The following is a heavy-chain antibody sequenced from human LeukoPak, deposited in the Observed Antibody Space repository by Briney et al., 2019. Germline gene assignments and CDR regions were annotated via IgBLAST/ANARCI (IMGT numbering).Heavy chain of an antibody. CDR1: GFTFDYYA. CDR2: ISWNSGSI. V-gene: IGHV3-9*03. CDR3: AKDMGDSIAARPGAFDY. Sequence: GGSLRLSCAASGFTFDYYAMHWVRQAPGKGLEWVSGISWNSGSIGYADSVKGRFTISRDNAKNSLYLQMNSLRAEDMALYYCAKDMGDSIAARPGAFDYWGQGTLVTVSS. D-gene: IGHD6-6*01. J-gene: IGHJ4*02.